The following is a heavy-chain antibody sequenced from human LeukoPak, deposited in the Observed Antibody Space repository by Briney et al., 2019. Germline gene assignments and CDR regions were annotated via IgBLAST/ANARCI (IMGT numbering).Heavy chain of an antibody. V-gene: IGHV3-66*01. CDR1: GFTFSSYA. Sequence: GGSLRLSCAASGFTFSSYAVSWVRQAPGKGLEWVSVIYSGGSTYYADSVKGRFTISRDNSKNTLYLQMNSLRAEDTAVYYCARDWLGYCSSTSCPPLDYYYGMDVWGQGTTVTVSS. CDR3: ARDWLGYCSSTSCPPLDYYYGMDV. J-gene: IGHJ6*02. CDR2: IYSGGST. D-gene: IGHD2-2*01.